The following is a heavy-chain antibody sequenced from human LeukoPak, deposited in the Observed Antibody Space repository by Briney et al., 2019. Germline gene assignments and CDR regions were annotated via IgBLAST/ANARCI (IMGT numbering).Heavy chain of an antibody. J-gene: IGHJ6*03. Sequence: ASETLSLTCTVSGGSISDSSYFWGWIRQPPGKGLEWIGSIYHSGSTDYNPSLKSRLSISIGTSKNQFSLKLNSVTAADTAVYYCARGDMVRGVTGYYYYYMDVWGKGTTVTVSS. CDR2: IYHSGST. CDR1: GGSISDSSYF. CDR3: ARGDMVRGVTGYYYYYMDV. D-gene: IGHD3-10*01. V-gene: IGHV4-39*07.